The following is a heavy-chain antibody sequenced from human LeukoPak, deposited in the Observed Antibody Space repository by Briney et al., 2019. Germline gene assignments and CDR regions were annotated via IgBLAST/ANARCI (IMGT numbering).Heavy chain of an antibody. D-gene: IGHD6-19*01. Sequence: PGGSLRLSCAASGFTFSNFAMSWVRQAPGKGLEWVSCINNSGGSTYYADSVKGRFTISRDNSKNTLYLQMNSLRAEDTAVYYCAKDRSSSGWYRGGYFDYWGQGTLVTVSS. V-gene: IGHV3-23*01. CDR1: GFTFSNFA. CDR3: AKDRSSSGWYRGGYFDY. J-gene: IGHJ4*02. CDR2: INNSGGST.